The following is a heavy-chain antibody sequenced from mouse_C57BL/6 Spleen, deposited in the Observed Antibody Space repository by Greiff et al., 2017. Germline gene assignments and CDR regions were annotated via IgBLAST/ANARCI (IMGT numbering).Heavy chain of an antibody. CDR2: IWSGGST. J-gene: IGHJ2*01. V-gene: IGHV2-2*01. D-gene: IGHD1-1*01. CDR1: GFSLTSYG. CDR3: ARNHYGSPFDY. Sequence: QVQLKESGPGLVQPSQSLSITCTVSGFSLTSYGVHWVRQSPGKGLEWLGVIWSGGSTDYNAAFISRLSISKDNSKSQVFFKMNSLQADDTAIYYCARNHYGSPFDYWGQGTTLTVSS.